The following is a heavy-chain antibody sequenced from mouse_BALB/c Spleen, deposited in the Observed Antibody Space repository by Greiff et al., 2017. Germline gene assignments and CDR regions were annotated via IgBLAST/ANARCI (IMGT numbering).Heavy chain of an antibody. V-gene: IGHV14-3*02. CDR2: IDPANGNT. CDR1: GFNIKDTY. D-gene: IGHD1-1*01. Sequence: EVQLQQSGAELVKPGASVKLSCTASGFNIKDTYMHWVKQRPEQGLEWIGRIDPANGNTKYDPKFQGKATITADTSSNTAYLQLSSLTSEDTAVYYCARRDYGSSYWYFDVWGAGTTVTVSS. CDR3: ARRDYGSSYWYFDV. J-gene: IGHJ1*01.